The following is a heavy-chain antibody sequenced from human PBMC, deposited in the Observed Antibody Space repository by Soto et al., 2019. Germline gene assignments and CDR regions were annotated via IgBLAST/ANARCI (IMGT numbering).Heavy chain of an antibody. CDR3: ARGWGRIFDY. D-gene: IGHD7-27*01. V-gene: IGHV4-34*01. CDR2: INHSGST. CDR1: GGSLSGYY. Sequence: QVQLQQWGAGLLKPSEPLSLTCAVYGGSLSGYYWSWIRQPPGKGLEWIGEINHSGSTNYNPSLKSRVTISVDTSKNQVSLKLSSVTAADTAVYYCARGWGRIFDYWGQGTLVTVSS. J-gene: IGHJ4*02.